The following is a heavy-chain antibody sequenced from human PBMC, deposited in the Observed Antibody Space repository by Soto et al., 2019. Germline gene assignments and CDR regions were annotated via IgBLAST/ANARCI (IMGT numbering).Heavy chain of an antibody. CDR2: IIPIFGTA. D-gene: IGHD6-13*01. Sequence: SVKVSCKASGGTFSSYAISWVRQAPGQGLEWMGGIIPIFGTANYAQKFQGRVTITADESTSTAYMELSSLRSEDTAVYYCERPRSSSLGMDVWGQGTTVTVSS. CDR1: GGTFSSYA. V-gene: IGHV1-69*13. CDR3: ERPRSSSLGMDV. J-gene: IGHJ6*02.